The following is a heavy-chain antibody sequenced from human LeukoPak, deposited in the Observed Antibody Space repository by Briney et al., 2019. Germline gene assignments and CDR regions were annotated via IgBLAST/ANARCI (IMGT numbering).Heavy chain of an antibody. CDR2: INHSGST. Sequence: PSETLSLTCAVYGGSFSGYYWSWIRQPPGKGLEWIGEINHSGSTNYNPSLKSRVTISVDTSKNQFSLKLSSVTAADTAVYYCARRIMITYRHLQGVFDYWGQGTLVTVSS. CDR1: GGSFSGYY. J-gene: IGHJ4*02. V-gene: IGHV4-34*01. D-gene: IGHD3-16*01. CDR3: ARRIMITYRHLQGVFDY.